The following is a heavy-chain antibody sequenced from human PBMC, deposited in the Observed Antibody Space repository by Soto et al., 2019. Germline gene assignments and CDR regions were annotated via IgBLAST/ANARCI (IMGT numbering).Heavy chain of an antibody. CDR2: IYCSGST. Sequence: PSETLSLTCTVSGGSISSSSYYWGWIRQPPGKGLEWIGSIYCSGSTYYNPSLKSRVTISVDTSKNQFSLKLSSVTAADTAVYYCASSKYYDFWSGYYIFYYGMDVWGQGTTVTVSS. CDR1: GGSISSSSYY. CDR3: ASSKYYDFWSGYYIFYYGMDV. J-gene: IGHJ6*02. V-gene: IGHV4-39*01. D-gene: IGHD3-3*01.